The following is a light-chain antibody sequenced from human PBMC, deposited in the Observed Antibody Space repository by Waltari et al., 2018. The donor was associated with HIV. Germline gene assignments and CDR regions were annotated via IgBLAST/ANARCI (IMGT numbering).Light chain of an antibody. Sequence: QSAPTQPASVSGSPGQSITISCTGTSSDLFGYNYVSWYQKHPDKAPKLIIYEVSNRPSGVSNRFSGSKSGYTASLTISGLQAEDEADYYCCSHTTTSTTYVFGTGTKVTVL. J-gene: IGLJ1*01. CDR1: SSDLFGYNY. CDR2: EVS. V-gene: IGLV2-14*01. CDR3: CSHTTTSTTYV.